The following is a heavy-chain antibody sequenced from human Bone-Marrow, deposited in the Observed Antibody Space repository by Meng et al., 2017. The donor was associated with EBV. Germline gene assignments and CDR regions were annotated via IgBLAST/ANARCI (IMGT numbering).Heavy chain of an antibody. V-gene: IGHV3-23*01. J-gene: IGHJ5*02. CDR3: AKEGGWWPTNWFDP. Sequence: GQLLESGGGLVQPGGALGLSCVASGFTFSSYAMSWVRQAPGKGLEWVSTISSSGGSTYYADSVKGRFTISRDNSKNTLYLQMNSLRAEDTAVYYCAKEGGWWPTNWFDPWGQGTLVTVSS. CDR1: GFTFSSYA. D-gene: IGHD2-15*01. CDR2: ISSSGGST.